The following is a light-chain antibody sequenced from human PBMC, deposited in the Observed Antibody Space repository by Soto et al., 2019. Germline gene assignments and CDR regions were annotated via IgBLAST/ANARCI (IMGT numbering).Light chain of an antibody. Sequence: DIQLTQSPSSLSASVGDRVTMTCRASQSMSIYLNWYQHKPGKAPKLLIFEASSLQSGVPSRFSGSGSGTDFTLTISSLQLEDIATYYCQHSYSTPTFGQGTKVEIK. CDR3: QHSYSTPT. CDR2: EAS. CDR1: QSMSIY. J-gene: IGKJ1*01. V-gene: IGKV1-39*01.